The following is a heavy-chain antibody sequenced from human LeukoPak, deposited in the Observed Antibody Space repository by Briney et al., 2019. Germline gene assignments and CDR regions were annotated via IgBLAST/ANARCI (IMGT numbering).Heavy chain of an antibody. D-gene: IGHD3-16*01. CDR1: GFNFSSYG. J-gene: IGHJ4*02. Sequence: PGGSLRLSCVASGFNFSSYGMHWVRQAPGKGLEWVAVISYDGSNKYYADSVKGRFTISRDNSKNTLYLQMNSLRAEDTAVYYCAKVRNPRKGGGEDYWGQGTLVTVSS. V-gene: IGHV3-30*18. CDR2: ISYDGSNK. CDR3: AKVRNPRKGGGEDY.